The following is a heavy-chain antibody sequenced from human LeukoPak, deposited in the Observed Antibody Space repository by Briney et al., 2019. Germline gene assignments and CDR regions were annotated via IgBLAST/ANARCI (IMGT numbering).Heavy chain of an antibody. D-gene: IGHD6-19*01. V-gene: IGHV3-30-3*01. J-gene: IGHJ4*02. Sequence: PGGSLRLSCAASVFTFSSYATHWVRQAPGKGLEWVAVISYDGSNKYYADSVKGRFTISRDNSKNTLYLQMNSLRAEDTAVYYCARDQKAAGSGWSLAFDYWGQGTLVTVSS. CDR3: ARDQKAAGSGWSLAFDY. CDR2: ISYDGSNK. CDR1: VFTFSSYA.